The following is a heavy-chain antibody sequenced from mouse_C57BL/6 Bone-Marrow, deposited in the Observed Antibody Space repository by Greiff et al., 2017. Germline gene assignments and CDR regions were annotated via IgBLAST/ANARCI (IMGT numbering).Heavy chain of an antibody. D-gene: IGHD2-3*01. J-gene: IGHJ2*02. CDR1: GFTFSDAW. CDR3: TTYEDFDY. V-gene: IGHV6-6*01. CDR2: IRNNANNHAT. Sequence: EVQLVESGGGLVQPGGSMNLSCAASGFTFSDAWMDWVRQSPEKGLEWVAEIRNNANNHATYYAESLQGRFTISREESESSVYLQMNSLRAEDTGSYYCTTYEDFDYWGQGTSLTVSS.